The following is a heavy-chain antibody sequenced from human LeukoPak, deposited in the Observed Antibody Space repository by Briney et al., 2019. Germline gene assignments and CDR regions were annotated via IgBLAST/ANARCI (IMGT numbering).Heavy chain of an antibody. D-gene: IGHD3-10*01. CDR1: GFTFSSYA. CDR3: AKDGRGTVTLIWFGVRYFDL. Sequence: GGSLRLSCAASGFTFSSYAMSWVRQAPGKGLEWVSAISGSGGSTYYADSVKGRFTISRDNSKNTLYLQMNSLRAEDTAVYYCAKDGRGTVTLIWFGVRYFDLWGRGTLVTVSS. CDR2: ISGSGGST. V-gene: IGHV3-23*01. J-gene: IGHJ2*01.